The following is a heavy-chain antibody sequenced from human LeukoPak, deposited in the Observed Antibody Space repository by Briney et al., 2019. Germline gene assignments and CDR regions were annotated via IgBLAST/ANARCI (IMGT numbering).Heavy chain of an antibody. CDR2: MNPNSGNT. J-gene: IGHJ6*03. CDR3: ARTIRKHCSSTSCYRWKYYYYYYMDV. V-gene: IGHV1-8*03. Sequence: ASVKVSCKASGYTFTSYDINWVRQAPGQGLEWMGWMNPNSGNTGYAQKFQGRVTITRNTSISTAYMELSSLRSEDTAVYYCARTIRKHCSSTSCYRWKYYYYYYMDVWGKGTTVTVSS. D-gene: IGHD2-2*02. CDR1: GYTFTSYD.